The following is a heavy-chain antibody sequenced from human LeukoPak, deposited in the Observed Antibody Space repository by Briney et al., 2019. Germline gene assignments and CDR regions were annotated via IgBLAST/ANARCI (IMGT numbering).Heavy chain of an antibody. J-gene: IGHJ4*02. CDR3: AKSGGSGLIDY. CDR1: GASISSYF. V-gene: IGHV4-59*03. CDR2: ISNIGTT. D-gene: IGHD1-26*01. Sequence: SETLSLTCTVSGASISSYFWTWIRQSPGKGLEWIGYISNIGTTNYNPSLKSRVTISGDTSKNQFSLKLSSVTAADTAVYYCAKSGGSGLIDYWGQGTLVTVSS.